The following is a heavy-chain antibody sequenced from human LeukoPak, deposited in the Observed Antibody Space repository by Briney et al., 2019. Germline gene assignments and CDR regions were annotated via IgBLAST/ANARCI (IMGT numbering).Heavy chain of an antibody. CDR1: GFTFSSYA. Sequence: PGRSLRLSFAASGFTFSSYAMHWVRHAPGKGLEWVAVISYDGSNKYYADSVKVRFTISRDNSKNTLYLQMNSLRAEDTAVYYCARDGVAAAGHYFDYWGQGTLVTVSS. D-gene: IGHD6-13*01. CDR2: ISYDGSNK. J-gene: IGHJ4*02. CDR3: ARDGVAAAGHYFDY. V-gene: IGHV3-30*04.